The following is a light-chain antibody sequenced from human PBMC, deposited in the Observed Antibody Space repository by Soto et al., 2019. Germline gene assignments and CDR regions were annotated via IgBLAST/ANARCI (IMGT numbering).Light chain of an antibody. CDR1: QSVGNS. J-gene: IGKJ5*01. CDR3: HQHNDWTPT. Sequence: IVMTQAPSTLSLSPGAPASLSCRASQSVGNSFAWYHQQPGQAPRLLLYSASTRATGIPARFSGSGSRTDFTLTINSLQSEDFAVFYCHQHNDWTPTFGEGTGVE. V-gene: IGKV3D-15*01. CDR2: SAS.